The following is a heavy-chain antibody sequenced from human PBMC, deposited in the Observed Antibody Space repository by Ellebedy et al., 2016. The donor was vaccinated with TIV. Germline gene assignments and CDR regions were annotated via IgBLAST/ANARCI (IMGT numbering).Heavy chain of an antibody. V-gene: IGHV3-21*01. D-gene: IGHD4-23*01. CDR1: GFNFSSYS. Sequence: GESLKISCTASGFNFSSYSMNWVRQAPGKGLEWVSSIGRSSSDIYYADSVKGRFTVSRDNAKNSLYLQMNSLRAEDTAVYYCARAYGSSAPDYWGQGTLVTVSS. CDR3: ARAYGSSAPDY. CDR2: IGRSSSDI. J-gene: IGHJ4*02.